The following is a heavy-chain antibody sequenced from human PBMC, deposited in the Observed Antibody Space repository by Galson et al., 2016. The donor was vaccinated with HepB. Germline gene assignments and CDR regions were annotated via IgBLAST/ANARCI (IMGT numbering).Heavy chain of an antibody. CDR2: ISTRRTT. CDR1: GFVFSNFG. D-gene: IGHD2-2*01. Sequence: SLRLSCAASGFVFSNFGLSWVRQAPGKGLEWVASISTRRTTYYSDSVQGRFTISRDNSKNTLYLQMNSLRAEDTAVYYCAKEGCITSCSKDYWGQGTLVTVSS. J-gene: IGHJ4*02. CDR3: AKEGCITSCSKDY. V-gene: IGHV3-23*01.